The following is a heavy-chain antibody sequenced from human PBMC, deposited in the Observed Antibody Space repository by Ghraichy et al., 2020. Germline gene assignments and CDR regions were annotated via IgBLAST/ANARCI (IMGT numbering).Heavy chain of an antibody. CDR3: AKGDIAAAGVLRPFDY. D-gene: IGHD6-13*01. CDR1: GFTFSSYA. CDR2: ISGSGGST. V-gene: IGHV3-23*01. Sequence: GGSLRLSCAASGFTFSSYAMSWVRQAPGKGLEWVSAISGSGGSTYYADSVKGRFTISRDNSKNTLYLQMNSLRAEDTAVYYCAKGDIAAAGVLRPFDYWGQGTLVTVSS. J-gene: IGHJ4*02.